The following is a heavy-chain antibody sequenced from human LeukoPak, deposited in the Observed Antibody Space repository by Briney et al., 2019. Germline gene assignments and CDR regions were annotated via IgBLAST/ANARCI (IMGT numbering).Heavy chain of an antibody. Sequence: GASVKVSCKASGGTFSSYEISWVRQAPGQGLEWMGGIIPMFGTAKYAQKFQGRVTITADKSTSTAYMELSSLRSEDTAVYYCASGTTDIAVVPATLRNYYFDYWGQGTLVTVSS. CDR3: ASGTTDIAVVPATLRNYYFDY. J-gene: IGHJ4*02. D-gene: IGHD2-2*01. CDR2: IIPMFGTA. CDR1: GGTFSSYE. V-gene: IGHV1-69*06.